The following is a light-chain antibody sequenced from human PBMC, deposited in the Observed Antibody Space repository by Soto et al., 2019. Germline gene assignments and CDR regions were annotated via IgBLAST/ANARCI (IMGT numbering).Light chain of an antibody. CDR2: GAS. V-gene: IGKV3-15*01. CDR3: QQYNKWPLIT. CDR1: QSVSSN. Sequence: PGERATLSCRTSQSVSSNLAWYQQKPGQVPRLLIYGASTRATGNPARFSGSGSGTEFTLTISSLQSEDFAVYYCQQYNKWPLITFGQGTRLEIK. J-gene: IGKJ5*01.